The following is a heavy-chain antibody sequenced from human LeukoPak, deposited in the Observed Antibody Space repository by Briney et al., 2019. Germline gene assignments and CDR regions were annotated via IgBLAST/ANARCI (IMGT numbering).Heavy chain of an antibody. CDR3: ARDRHVPGLYYYYMDV. V-gene: IGHV3-48*01. D-gene: IGHD6-6*01. CDR2: ISSSSATI. CDR1: GFTFSEST. Sequence: GGSLKLSCAASGFTFSESTMHWVRQASGKGLESVSYISSSSATIFYADSVKGRFTISRDNAKNSLYLQMNSLRPEDTAVYFCARDRHVPGLYYYYMDVRGKGTTATVSS. J-gene: IGHJ6*03.